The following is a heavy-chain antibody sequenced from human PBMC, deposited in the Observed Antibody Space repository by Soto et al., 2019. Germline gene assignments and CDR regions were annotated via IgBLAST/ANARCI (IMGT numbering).Heavy chain of an antibody. J-gene: IGHJ5*02. D-gene: IGHD2-2*01. CDR3: ARVVPGAEAWFGP. Sequence: AASVKVSCKTSVYTFSNYGITWVRQAPGQPLEWLGWISLYSDGTNYAQKFQGRVSMTTDTSTTTAYMELRSLRSDDTAVYYCARVVPGAEAWFGPWGQGTLVTVSS. CDR1: VYTFSNYG. V-gene: IGHV1-18*01. CDR2: ISLYSDGT.